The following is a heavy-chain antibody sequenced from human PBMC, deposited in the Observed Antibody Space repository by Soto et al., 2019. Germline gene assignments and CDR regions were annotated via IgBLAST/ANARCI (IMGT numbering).Heavy chain of an antibody. Sequence: QVQLVESGGGVVQPGRSLRLSCAASGFTFSSYAMHWVRQAPGKGLEWVAVISYDGSNKYYADSVKGRFTISRDNSKNTLYLQMNSLRAEDTAVYYCARDRSMATTYYYYGMDVCGQGTTVTVSS. V-gene: IGHV3-30-3*01. CDR1: GFTFSSYA. J-gene: IGHJ6*02. D-gene: IGHD5-12*01. CDR3: ARDRSMATTYYYYGMDV. CDR2: ISYDGSNK.